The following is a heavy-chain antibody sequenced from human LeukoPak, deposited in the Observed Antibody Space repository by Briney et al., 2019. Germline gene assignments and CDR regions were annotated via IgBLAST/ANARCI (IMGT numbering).Heavy chain of an antibody. CDR2: IIPILGIA. CDR1: GGTFSSYA. Sequence: SVKVSCKACGGTFSSYAISWVRQAPGQGLEWMGRIIPILGIANYAQKFQGRVTITADKSTSTAYMELSSLRSEDTAVYYCARDDPYCSGGSCQIDYWGQGTLVTVSS. D-gene: IGHD2-15*01. V-gene: IGHV1-69*04. CDR3: ARDDPYCSGGSCQIDY. J-gene: IGHJ4*02.